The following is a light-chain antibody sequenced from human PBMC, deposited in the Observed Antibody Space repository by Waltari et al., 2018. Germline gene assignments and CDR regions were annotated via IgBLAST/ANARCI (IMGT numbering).Light chain of an antibody. V-gene: IGKV3-11*01. J-gene: IGKJ4*01. CDR3: QQRSNWPLSLT. CDR1: QSVSSY. Sequence: EIVLTPSPATLSLSPGESASLSCRASQSVSSYLAWYQQKPGQAPRLLIYDAANRATGIPARFSGSGSGTDFTLTISSLEPEDFAVYYCQQRSNWPLSLTFGGGTKVEIK. CDR2: DAA.